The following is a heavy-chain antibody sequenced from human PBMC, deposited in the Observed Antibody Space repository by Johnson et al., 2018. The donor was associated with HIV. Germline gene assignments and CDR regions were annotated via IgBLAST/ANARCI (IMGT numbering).Heavy chain of an antibody. CDR2: MWYDGSNT. D-gene: IGHD6-13*01. Sequence: QVQLVESGGGVVQPGRSLRLSCAASGFTFSSYGMHWVRQAPGKGLEWVAVMWYDGSNTYYADSVKGRFTISRDIPKNTLYLQMNRLRAEDTAVYYCAKGGVLAAGTEGYAFDIWGQGTMVTVSS. CDR3: AKGGVLAAGTEGYAFDI. CDR1: GFTFSSYG. J-gene: IGHJ3*02. V-gene: IGHV3-33*06.